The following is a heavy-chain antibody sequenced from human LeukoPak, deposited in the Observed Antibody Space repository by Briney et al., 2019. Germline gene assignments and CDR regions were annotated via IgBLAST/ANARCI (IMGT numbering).Heavy chain of an antibody. D-gene: IGHD3-9*01. CDR3: ARHSGNYDILTGYYPDSYFQH. J-gene: IGHJ1*01. Sequence: SETLSLTCTVSGGSISSYYWSWIRQPPGKGLEWIGYIYYSGSTNYNPSLKSRVTISVDTSKNQFSLKLSSVTAADTAVYYCARHSGNYDILTGYYPDSYFQHWGQGTLVTVSS. CDR1: GGSISSYY. V-gene: IGHV4-59*08. CDR2: IYYSGST.